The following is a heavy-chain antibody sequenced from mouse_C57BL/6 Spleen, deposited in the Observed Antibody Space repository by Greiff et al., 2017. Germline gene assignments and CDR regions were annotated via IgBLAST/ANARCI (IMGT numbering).Heavy chain of an antibody. CDR3: ARGGGYYPHFDY. D-gene: IGHD2-3*01. CDR1: GYTFTSYW. J-gene: IGHJ2*01. V-gene: IGHV1-55*01. CDR2: IYPGSGST. Sequence: QVHVKQPGAELVKPGASVKMSCKASGYTFTSYWITWVKQRPGQGLEWIGDIYPGSGSTNYNEKFKSKATLTVDTSSSTAYMQLSSLTSEDSAVYYCARGGGYYPHFDYWGQGTTLTVSS.